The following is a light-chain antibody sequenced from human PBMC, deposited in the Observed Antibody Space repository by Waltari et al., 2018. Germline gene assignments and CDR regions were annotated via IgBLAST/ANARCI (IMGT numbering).Light chain of an antibody. CDR2: GQD. Sequence: SSELTQDPAVSVALGQTVSITCQGDSLRRYYASWYQQRPGQAPILLLYGQDNRPSGIPDRFSGSTSGNTASLTITGAQAEDEADYYCLSRDTTSTRVFGGGTRLTV. CDR3: LSRDTTSTRV. V-gene: IGLV3-19*01. J-gene: IGLJ3*02. CDR1: SLRRYY.